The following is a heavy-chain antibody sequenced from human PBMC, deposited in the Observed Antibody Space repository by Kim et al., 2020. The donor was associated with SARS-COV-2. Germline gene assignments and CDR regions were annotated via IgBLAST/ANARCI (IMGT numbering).Heavy chain of an antibody. J-gene: IGHJ5*02. Sequence: SETLSLTCTVSGGSISSSSYYWGWIRQPPGKGLEWIGSIYYSGSTYYNPSLKSRVTISVDTSKNQFSLKLSSVTAGDTAVYYCARGGTAMVTFWFDPWG. V-gene: IGHV4-39*07. D-gene: IGHD5-18*01. CDR1: GGSISSSSYY. CDR2: IYYSGST. CDR3: ARGGTAMVTFWFDP.